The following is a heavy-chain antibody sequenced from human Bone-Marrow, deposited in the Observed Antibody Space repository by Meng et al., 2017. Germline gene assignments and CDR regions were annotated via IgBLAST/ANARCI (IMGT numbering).Heavy chain of an antibody. CDR3: ARDEDISAAGKLFGDY. Sequence: VQVVQSGAEVKKGGASVNVSCKSHGYNCPHYYMHWVRRAPGQGLEWMGRINPKSGDTHYAQKFQARVTMTGDTSISTAYMELSGLRSDDTAMYYCARDEDISAAGKLFGDYWGQGTLVTVSS. J-gene: IGHJ4*02. V-gene: IGHV1-2*06. D-gene: IGHD6-25*01. CDR2: INPKSGDT. CDR1: GYNCPHYY.